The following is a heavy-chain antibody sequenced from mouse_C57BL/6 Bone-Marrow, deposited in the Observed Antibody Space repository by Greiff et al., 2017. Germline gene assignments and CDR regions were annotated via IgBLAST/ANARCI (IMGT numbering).Heavy chain of an antibody. Sequence: QVQLQQSGAELARPGASVKLSCKASGYTFTSYGISWVKQRTGQGLEWIGEIYPRSGYTYYNEKFKGKATLTADKSSSTAYMELRSLTSEDSAVYFCARRRRSTMFTTRAWFAYWGQGTLVTVSA. V-gene: IGHV1-81*01. D-gene: IGHD2-2*01. J-gene: IGHJ3*01. CDR2: IYPRSGYT. CDR1: GYTFTSYG. CDR3: ARRRRSTMFTTRAWFAY.